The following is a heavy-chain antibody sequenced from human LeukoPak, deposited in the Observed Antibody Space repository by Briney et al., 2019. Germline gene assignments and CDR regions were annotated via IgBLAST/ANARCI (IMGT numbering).Heavy chain of an antibody. CDR3: ARNKEWELLVRY. D-gene: IGHD1-26*01. CDR1: GFTVSSNY. Sequence: GGSLRLSCAAPGFTVSSNYMSWVRQAPGKGLEWVSVIYSGGSTYYADSVKGRFTISRDNSKNTLYLQMNSLRAEDTAVYYCARNKEWELLVRYWGQGTLVTVSS. V-gene: IGHV3-66*02. CDR2: IYSGGST. J-gene: IGHJ4*02.